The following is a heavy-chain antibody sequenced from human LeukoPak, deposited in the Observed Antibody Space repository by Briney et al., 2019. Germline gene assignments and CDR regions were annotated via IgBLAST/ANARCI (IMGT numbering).Heavy chain of an antibody. D-gene: IGHD3-10*01. CDR3: ARELHRPAYYVSETYALDY. J-gene: IGHJ4*02. CDR1: GYTFSGYY. Sequence: ASVKVSCKASGYTFSGYYIHWVRQAPGQGLEWMGWINPDSGDTNYAQKFQGRVTMTRDTSISTASMELSTLTSDDTAVYYCARELHRPAYYVSETYALDYWGQGTLVTVSS. CDR2: INPDSGDT. V-gene: IGHV1-2*02.